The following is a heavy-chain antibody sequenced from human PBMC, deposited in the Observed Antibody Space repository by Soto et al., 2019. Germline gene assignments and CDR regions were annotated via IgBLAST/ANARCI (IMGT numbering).Heavy chain of an antibody. Sequence: QVQLVQSGAEVKKPGSSVKVSCKASGGTFSSYAISWVRQAPGQGLEWMGGIIPIFGTANYAQKFQGRVTITADESTSTAYMELSSLRSEDTAVYYCARALTYYYGSSGKAWFDPWGQGTLVTVSS. J-gene: IGHJ5*02. CDR3: ARALTYYYGSSGKAWFDP. CDR1: GGTFSSYA. CDR2: IIPIFGTA. D-gene: IGHD3-22*01. V-gene: IGHV1-69*12.